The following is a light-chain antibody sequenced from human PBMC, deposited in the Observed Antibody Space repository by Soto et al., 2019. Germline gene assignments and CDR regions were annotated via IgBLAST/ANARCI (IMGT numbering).Light chain of an antibody. CDR2: AAS. CDR1: QSVSSSY. V-gene: IGKV3-20*01. Sequence: EIVLTQSPGTLSLSPGERATLSCRASQSVSSSYLAWYQQKPGQTPRLLVYAASTRDTDIPDRFSGSGSETDFPLTITRLEPEDFAVYYCQQYGSSVYTFGQGTKLEIK. J-gene: IGKJ2*01. CDR3: QQYGSSVYT.